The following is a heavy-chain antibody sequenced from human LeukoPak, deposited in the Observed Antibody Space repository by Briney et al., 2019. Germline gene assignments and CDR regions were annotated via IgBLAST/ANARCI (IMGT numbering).Heavy chain of an antibody. CDR3: ARGDYDILTGGEYFQH. J-gene: IGHJ1*01. V-gene: IGHV3-53*01. CDR2: IYSGGST. Sequence: GGSLRLSCAASGFTVSSNYMSWVRRAPGKGLEWVSVIYSGGSTYYADSVKGRFTISRDNSKNTLYLQMNSLRAEDTAVYYCARGDYDILTGGEYFQHWGQGTLVTVSS. CDR1: GFTVSSNY. D-gene: IGHD3-9*01.